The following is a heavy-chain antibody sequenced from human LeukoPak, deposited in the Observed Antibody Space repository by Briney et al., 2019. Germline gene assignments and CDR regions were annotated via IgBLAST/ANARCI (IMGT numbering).Heavy chain of an antibody. CDR2: INPNSGGT. Sequence: ASVKVSCKASGYTFTGYYMHWVRQAPGQGLEWMGWINPNSGGTNYAQKFQGRVTMTRDTPISTAYMELSRLRSDDTAVYYCARDDTMYSSGWPTYWGQGTLVTVSS. CDR1: GYTFTGYY. J-gene: IGHJ4*02. CDR3: ARDDTMYSSGWPTY. V-gene: IGHV1-2*02. D-gene: IGHD6-19*01.